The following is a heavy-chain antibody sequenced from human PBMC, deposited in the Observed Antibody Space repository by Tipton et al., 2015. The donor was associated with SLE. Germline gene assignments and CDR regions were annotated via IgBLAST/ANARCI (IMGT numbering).Heavy chain of an antibody. CDR3: ARDPLYSSSPPFDY. V-gene: IGHV1-8*01. J-gene: IGHJ4*02. CDR2: MNPNSGNT. D-gene: IGHD6-6*01. Sequence: QVQLVQSGAEVKKPGTSVKVSCKASGYTFTSYDINWVRQATGQGLEWMGWMNPNSGNTGYAQKFQGRVTMTRNTSISTAYMELSRLRSDDTAVYYCARDPLYSSSPPFDYWGQGTLVTVSS. CDR1: GYTFTSYD.